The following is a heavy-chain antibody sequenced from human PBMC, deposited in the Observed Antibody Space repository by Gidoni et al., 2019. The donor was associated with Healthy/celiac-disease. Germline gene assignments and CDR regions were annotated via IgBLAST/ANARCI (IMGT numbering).Heavy chain of an antibody. Sequence: QVQLQQWGAGLLKPSETLSLTCAVYGGSFSGYYWSWIRQPPGKGLEWIGEINHSGSTNYNPSLQGPVTISVDKSKNQFSLKLSSVTAAETAVYYCARGRFFPHGWFGAKIRYYFDYWGQGTLVTVSS. D-gene: IGHD3-10*01. J-gene: IGHJ4*02. CDR3: ARGRFFPHGWFGAKIRYYFDY. CDR1: GGSFSGYY. CDR2: INHSGST. V-gene: IGHV4-34*01.